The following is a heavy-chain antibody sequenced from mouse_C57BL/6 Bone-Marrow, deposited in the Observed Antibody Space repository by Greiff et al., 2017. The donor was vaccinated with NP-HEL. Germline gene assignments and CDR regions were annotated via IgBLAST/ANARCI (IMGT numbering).Heavy chain of an antibody. V-gene: IGHV7-3*01. D-gene: IGHD1-1*01. CDR2: IRNKANGYTT. CDR1: GFTFTDYY. CDR3: ARPYGGGYYAMDY. Sequence: EVKLMESGGGLVQPGGSLSLSCAASGFTFTDYYMSWVRQPPGKALEWLGFIRNKANGYTTEYSASVKGRFTISRDNSQSILYLQMNALRAEDSATYYCARPYGGGYYAMDYWGQGTSVTVSS. J-gene: IGHJ4*01.